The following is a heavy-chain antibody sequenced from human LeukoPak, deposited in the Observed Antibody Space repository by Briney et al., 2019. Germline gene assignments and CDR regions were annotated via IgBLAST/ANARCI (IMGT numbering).Heavy chain of an antibody. CDR3: ARDRVVVVPAANIYYYYGMDV. CDR1: GGSISSGGYY. V-gene: IGHV4-31*01. J-gene: IGHJ6*04. Sequence: PSETLSLTCTVSGGSISSGGYYWSWIRQHPGKGLEWIGYINYSGSTYYNPSLKSPVTISVDTSKNQFSLKLSSVTATDTAVYYCARDRVVVVPAANIYYYYGMDVWGKGTTVTVSS. D-gene: IGHD2-2*01. CDR2: INYSGST.